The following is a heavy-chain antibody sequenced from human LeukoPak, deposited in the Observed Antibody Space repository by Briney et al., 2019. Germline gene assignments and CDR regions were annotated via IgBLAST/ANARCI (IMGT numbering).Heavy chain of an antibody. CDR2: ISSSGSTI. CDR3: ARDVPYFYGMDV. CDR1: GFTFSGYY. V-gene: IGHV3-11*01. J-gene: IGHJ6*02. Sequence: TSGGSLRLSCAASGFTFSGYYMSWIRQAPGKGLEWVSYISSSGSTIYYADSVKGRFTISGDNAKNSLYLQMNSLRAEDTAVYYCARDVPYFYGMDVWGQGTTVTVSS.